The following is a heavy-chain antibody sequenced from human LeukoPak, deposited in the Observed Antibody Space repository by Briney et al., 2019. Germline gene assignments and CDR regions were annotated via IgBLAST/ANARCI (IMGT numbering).Heavy chain of an antibody. CDR3: ARDGSSNYYYYYMDV. CDR2: ISAYNGNT. V-gene: IGHV1-18*01. J-gene: IGHJ6*03. CDR1: GYTFTSYG. Sequence: ASVKVSCKASGYTFTSYGISWVRQAPGQGLEWMGWISAYNGNTHYAQKFQGRVTMTRDMSTSTVYMELSSLRSEDTAVYYCARDGSSNYYYYYMDVWGKGTTVTVSS.